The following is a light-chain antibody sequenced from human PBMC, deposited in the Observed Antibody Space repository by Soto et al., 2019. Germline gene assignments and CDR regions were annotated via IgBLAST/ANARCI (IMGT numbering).Light chain of an antibody. CDR2: SDN. CDR3: AAWDDSLNGWV. V-gene: IGLV1-44*01. J-gene: IGLJ3*02. Sequence: QSVLTQPPSASGTPGQRVTISCSGSSSNIGSNTVTWYQQLPGTAPKLLIYSDNRRPSGVTDRFSGSKSGTSASLAIGGLQSEDEADYYCAAWDDSLNGWVFGGGTKLTVL. CDR1: SSNIGSNT.